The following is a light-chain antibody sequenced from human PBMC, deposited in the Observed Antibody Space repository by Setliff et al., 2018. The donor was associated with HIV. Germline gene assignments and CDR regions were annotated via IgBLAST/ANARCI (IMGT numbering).Light chain of an antibody. CDR1: SSNIGSNH. CDR3: AAWDDSLSGSYV. V-gene: IGLV1-47*01. Sequence: QSVLTQPPSASGTPGQRVTISCSGSSSNIGSNHVYWYQQLPGTTPKLLIYGNNQRPSGVPDRFSGSKSGTSASLAISGLRSEDEADYFCAAWDDSLSGSYVFGAGTKVTVL. J-gene: IGLJ1*01. CDR2: GNN.